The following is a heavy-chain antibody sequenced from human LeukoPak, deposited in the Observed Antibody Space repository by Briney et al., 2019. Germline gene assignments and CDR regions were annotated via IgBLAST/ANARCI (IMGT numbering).Heavy chain of an antibody. CDR1: GFTVSSNY. V-gene: IGHV3-23*01. CDR3: AKAASSSWPSYYYGMDV. Sequence: GGSLRLSCAASGFTVSSNYMSWVRQAPGKGLEWVSVITGSGGNTYYADSVKGRFTISKDNSKNTVYLQMSSLRVEDTAVYYCAKAASSSWPSYYYGMDVWGQGTTVTVSS. CDR2: ITGSGGNT. J-gene: IGHJ6*02. D-gene: IGHD6-13*01.